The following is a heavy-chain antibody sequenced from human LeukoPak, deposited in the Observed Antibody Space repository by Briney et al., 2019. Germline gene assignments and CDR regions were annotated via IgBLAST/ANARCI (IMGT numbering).Heavy chain of an antibody. J-gene: IGHJ4*02. CDR3: ASNTGTVFDY. CDR1: GFTFNNHA. CDR2: VYYSGTT. D-gene: IGHD7-27*01. V-gene: IGHV4-59*11. Sequence: GSLRLSCAASGFTFNNHAMTWIRQPPGKGLEWIGYVYYSGTTEYNPSLRSRVTISLDMSKHQFSLTLTSVTAADTAVYYCASNTGTVFDYWGQGALVTVSS.